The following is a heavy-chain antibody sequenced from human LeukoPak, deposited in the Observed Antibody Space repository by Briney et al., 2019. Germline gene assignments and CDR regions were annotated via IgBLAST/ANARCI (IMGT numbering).Heavy chain of an antibody. Sequence: GGSLRLSCAASGFTFDDYAMHWVRQAPGKGLEWVSGISWNSGSIGYADSVKGRFTISRDNAKNSLYLQMNSLRAEDTAVYYCARGGSYYNYWGQGTLVTVSS. V-gene: IGHV3-9*01. CDR1: GFTFDDYA. CDR2: ISWNSGSI. J-gene: IGHJ4*02. D-gene: IGHD1-26*01. CDR3: ARGGSYYNY.